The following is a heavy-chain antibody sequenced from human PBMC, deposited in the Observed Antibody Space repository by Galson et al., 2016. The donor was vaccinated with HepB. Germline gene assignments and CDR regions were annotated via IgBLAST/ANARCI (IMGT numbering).Heavy chain of an antibody. D-gene: IGHD1-26*01. CDR2: ISMSGNSR. J-gene: IGHJ6*04. V-gene: IGHV3-23*01. Sequence: SLRLSCAGSGFTFSATGMTWARQAPGKGLECVSSISMSGNSRDYADSVKGRFTISRDNSKNTLILQMNSLRPEDPAVYYCVKGSTAPDVWGKGTTVTVTS. CDR3: VKGSTAPDV. CDR1: GFTFSATG.